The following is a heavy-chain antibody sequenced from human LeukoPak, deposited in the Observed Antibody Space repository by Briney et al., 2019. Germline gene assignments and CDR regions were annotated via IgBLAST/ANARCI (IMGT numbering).Heavy chain of an antibody. CDR2: LNPSSGST. CDR3: ARDREYYDSSGSYFDY. CDR1: GYTFTTYY. V-gene: IGHV1-46*01. D-gene: IGHD3-22*01. J-gene: IGHJ4*02. Sequence: ASVKVPCKASGYTFTTYYMHWVRQAPGQGLEWMGILNPSSGSTSYAQRFQGRVTMTRDTSTSTFYMELRSLKSEDTAVYYCARDREYYDSSGSYFDYWGQGTAVTVSS.